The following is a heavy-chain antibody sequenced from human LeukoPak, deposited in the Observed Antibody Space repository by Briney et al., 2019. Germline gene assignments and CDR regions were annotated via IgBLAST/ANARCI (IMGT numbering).Heavy chain of an antibody. CDR1: GFTFSSYW. CDR3: AIDGTFLELDY. D-gene: IGHD3-3*01. J-gene: IGHJ4*02. Sequence: GGSLRLSCAASGFTFSSYWMSWVRQAPGKGLEWVANIKQDGSEKYYVDSVKGRFTISRDNAKNSLYLQMNSLRAEDTAVYYCAIDGTFLELDYWGQGTRVTVSS. CDR2: IKQDGSEK. V-gene: IGHV3-7*01.